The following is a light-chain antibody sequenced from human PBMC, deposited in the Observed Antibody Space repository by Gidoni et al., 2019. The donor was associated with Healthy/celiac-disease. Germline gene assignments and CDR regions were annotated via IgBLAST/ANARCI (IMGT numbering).Light chain of an antibody. J-gene: IGKJ1*01. CDR3: QPRRT. CDR2: CAS. Sequence: EIVLTQSPGTLTLSPGERGTLSCSASQSVSSSYLAWYQQKPVQAPNLRIYCASIMATGIPDRFSGSGSGTDFTLTISRLEPEDFAVYYCQPRRTFGQGTKVEIK. CDR1: QSVSSSY. V-gene: IGKV3-20*01.